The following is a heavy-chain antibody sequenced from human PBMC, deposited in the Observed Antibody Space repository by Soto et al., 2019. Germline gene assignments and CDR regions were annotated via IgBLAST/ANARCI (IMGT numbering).Heavy chain of an antibody. Sequence: GGSLRLSCAASGFTFSNYWMSWVRQAPGKGLEWAADIKHDGSEKYYVDSVKGRFTIFRDNAKNSLYLQMNSLRAEDTAVYYCARDYDNGAYASYADFWGQGTLVTVSS. V-gene: IGHV3-7*03. D-gene: IGHD3-16*01. CDR2: IKHDGSEK. CDR1: GFTFSNYW. J-gene: IGHJ4*02. CDR3: ARDYDNGAYASYADF.